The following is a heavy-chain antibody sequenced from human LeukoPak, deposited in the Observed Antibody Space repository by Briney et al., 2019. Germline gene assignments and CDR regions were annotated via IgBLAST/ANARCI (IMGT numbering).Heavy chain of an antibody. Sequence: PGGSLRLSCAASGFTVSSNYMSWVRQAPGKGLEWVSVIYSGGSTYYADSVKGRFTISRDNSKNTLYLQMNSLRAEDTAVYYCAKGGKGITMIVVVPIDYWGQGTLVTVPS. D-gene: IGHD3-22*01. CDR1: GFTVSSNY. J-gene: IGHJ4*02. V-gene: IGHV3-66*01. CDR3: AKGGKGITMIVVVPIDY. CDR2: IYSGGST.